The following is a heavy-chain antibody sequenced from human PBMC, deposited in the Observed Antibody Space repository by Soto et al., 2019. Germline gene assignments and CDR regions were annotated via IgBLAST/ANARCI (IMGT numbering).Heavy chain of an antibody. Sequence: PSETLSLTCAVSGGSISSGGYSWSWVRQAPGKGLEWVSAISGSGSSTYYADSVKGRYTISRDNSKNTLYLQMNSLRAEDTAVYYCAKGDEGAAADLFDYWGQGTLVTVSS. J-gene: IGHJ4*02. CDR2: ISGSGSST. D-gene: IGHD6-13*01. CDR1: GGSISSGGYS. CDR3: AKGDEGAAADLFDY. V-gene: IGHV3-23*01.